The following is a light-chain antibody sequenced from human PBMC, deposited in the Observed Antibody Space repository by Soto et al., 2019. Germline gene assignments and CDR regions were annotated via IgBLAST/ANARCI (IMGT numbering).Light chain of an antibody. CDR2: QDT. Sequence: SYELTQPPSVSVSPGQTASITCFGDKLGDKYACWYQQKPGQSPVLVIYQDTKRPSGIPERFSGSNSANTATLTISGTQAMDEADYYCQAWDSITQGVFGGGTKLTVL. V-gene: IGLV3-1*01. CDR3: QAWDSITQGV. J-gene: IGLJ2*01. CDR1: KLGDKY.